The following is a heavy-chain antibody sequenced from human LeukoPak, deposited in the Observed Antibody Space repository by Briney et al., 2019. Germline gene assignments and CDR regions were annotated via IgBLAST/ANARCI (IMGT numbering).Heavy chain of an antibody. Sequence: PGGSLRLSCAASGFTFSSYWMGWVRQAPGKGLEWVANIKQDGSEKYYVDSVKGRFTISRDNSKNTLYLRMNSLRAEDTAVYYCAKGAYYYDSSGLIDYWGQGTLATVSS. CDR1: GFTFSSYW. CDR2: IKQDGSEK. J-gene: IGHJ4*02. CDR3: AKGAYYYDSSGLIDY. V-gene: IGHV3-7*01. D-gene: IGHD3-22*01.